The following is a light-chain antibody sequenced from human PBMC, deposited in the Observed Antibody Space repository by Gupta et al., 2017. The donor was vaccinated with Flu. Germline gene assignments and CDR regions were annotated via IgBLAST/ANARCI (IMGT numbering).Light chain of an antibody. V-gene: IGKV2-30*01. CDR3: KRCKHPWT. Sequence: DVVMTQSPLSLPVTLGQPASISCRSSQSLVYKNGITYLTWFQQRPGQSPRRLIYEVSKRDCGDPDRFSGSGEGNDFTHKSSRGEDEDGGVYYVKRCKHPWTFGQGTRLEI. CDR2: EVS. CDR1: QSLVYKNGITY. J-gene: IGKJ2*02.